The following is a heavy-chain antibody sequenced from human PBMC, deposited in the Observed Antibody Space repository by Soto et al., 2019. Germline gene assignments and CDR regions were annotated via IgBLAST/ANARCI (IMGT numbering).Heavy chain of an antibody. CDR2: INHSGST. V-gene: IGHV4-34*01. D-gene: IGHD2-2*01. CDR1: GGSFSGYY. J-gene: IGHJ5*02. Sequence: SETLSLTCAVYGGSFSGYYWSWIRQPPGKGLEWIGEINHSGSTNYSPSLKSRVTISVDTSKDQFSLKLSSVTAADTAVYYCAREVSIPNLNWFDPWGQGTLVTVSS. CDR3: AREVSIPNLNWFDP.